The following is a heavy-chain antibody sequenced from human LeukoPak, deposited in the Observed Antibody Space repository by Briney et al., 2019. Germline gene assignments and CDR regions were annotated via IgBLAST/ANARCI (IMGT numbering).Heavy chain of an antibody. J-gene: IGHJ5*02. D-gene: IGHD2-15*01. V-gene: IGHV4-39*07. Sequence: SETLSLTCTVSHVSVSDSSHFWVWVRQPPGQGLEWIGNIYYTGLTHYNSSLKSRVTMSVATSKNQFSLIPSSVTAADTAVYYCARDGPYCSGGICYSPRWIDAWGQGTLVTVSS. CDR1: HVSVSDSSHF. CDR3: ARDGPYCSGGICYSPRWIDA. CDR2: IYYTGLT.